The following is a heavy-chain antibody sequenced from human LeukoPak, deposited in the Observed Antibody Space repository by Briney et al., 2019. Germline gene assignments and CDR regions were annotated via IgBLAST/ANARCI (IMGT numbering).Heavy chain of an antibody. CDR3: AKDYRAHPLRPNWLDP. J-gene: IGHJ5*02. V-gene: IGHV3-53*01. D-gene: IGHD1-26*01. Sequence: GGSLRLSCAASGFTVHSNYMSWVRQAPGKGLEWVSVIDRSGVTHSADSVKGRFTISRDNSKNTLYLQMNSLRAEDTGVYYCAKDYRAHPLRPNWLDPWGQGTLVTVSS. CDR1: GFTVHSNY. CDR2: IDRSGVT.